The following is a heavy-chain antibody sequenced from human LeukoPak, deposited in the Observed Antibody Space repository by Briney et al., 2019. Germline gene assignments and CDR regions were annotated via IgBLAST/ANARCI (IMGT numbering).Heavy chain of an antibody. D-gene: IGHD4-17*01. CDR3: ARDHGDYADY. CDR1: GGSVSSGSYY. Sequence: SETLSLTCTVSGGSVSSGSYYWCWIRQPPGKGLEWIGYIYYSGSTNYNPSLKSRVTISVDTSKNQFSLKLSSVTAADTAVYYCARDHGDYADYWGQGTLVTVSS. CDR2: IYYSGST. J-gene: IGHJ4*02. V-gene: IGHV4-61*01.